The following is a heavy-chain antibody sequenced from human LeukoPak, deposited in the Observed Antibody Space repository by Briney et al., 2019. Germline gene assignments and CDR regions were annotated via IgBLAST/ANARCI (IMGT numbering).Heavy chain of an antibody. J-gene: IGHJ4*02. D-gene: IGHD3-3*01. CDR1: GGSFSGYY. V-gene: IGHV4-34*01. CDR2: INHSGST. CDR3: ARRGWTIFGVVIIPYYFDY. Sequence: SETLSLTCTVYGGSFSGYYWSWIRQPPGKGLEWIGEINHSGSTNYNPSLKSRVTISVDTSKNQFSLKLSSVTAADTAVYYCARRGWTIFGVVIIPYYFDYWGQGTLVTVSS.